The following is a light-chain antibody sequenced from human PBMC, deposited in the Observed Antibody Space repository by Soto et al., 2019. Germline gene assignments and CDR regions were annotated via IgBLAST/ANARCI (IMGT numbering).Light chain of an antibody. CDR3: QQRSNWPT. CDR1: QSVSSY. V-gene: IGKV3-11*01. J-gene: IGKJ4*01. Sequence: EIVLTQSPATLSLSPGERATLSCTASQSVSSYLAWYQQKPGQAPRFLIYDASNRATGIPARFSGSGSGTDFTLTISSLEPEDFAVYYCQQRSNWPTFGGGTKVEIK. CDR2: DAS.